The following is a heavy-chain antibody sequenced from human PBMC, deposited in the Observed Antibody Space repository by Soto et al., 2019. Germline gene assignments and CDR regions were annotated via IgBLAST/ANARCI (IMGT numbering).Heavy chain of an antibody. V-gene: IGHV1-58*01. D-gene: IGHD3-22*01. Sequence: QMQLMQSGPEVKKPGTSVKVSCKASGFTFTSSAVQWVRQARGQRLEWIGWIVVGSGNTNYAQKFQERVTITRDMSTSTAYMELSSLRSEDTAVYYCAADLDSGYYDSSGYSDFDYWGQGTLVTVSS. CDR2: IVVGSGNT. J-gene: IGHJ4*02. CDR1: GFTFTSSA. CDR3: AADLDSGYYDSSGYSDFDY.